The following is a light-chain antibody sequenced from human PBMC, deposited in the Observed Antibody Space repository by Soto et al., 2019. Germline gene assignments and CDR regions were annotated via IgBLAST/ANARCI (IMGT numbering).Light chain of an antibody. Sequence: EIVLTQSPGTLSSSPGERATLSCRASQSIDSRYLAWYQHKPGQAPRLLIYATSCRATGIPDRFGGSGSGTDFNLTINSLEPEDFAVYYCQPYFASSWTFGQGTKVDIK. CDR2: ATS. V-gene: IGKV3-20*01. CDR3: QPYFASSWT. CDR1: QSIDSRY. J-gene: IGKJ1*01.